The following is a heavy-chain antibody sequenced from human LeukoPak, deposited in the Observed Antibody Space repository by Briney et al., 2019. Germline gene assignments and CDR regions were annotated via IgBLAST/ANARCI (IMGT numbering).Heavy chain of an antibody. CDR2: IYYSGST. V-gene: IGHV4-59*12. J-gene: IGHJ4*02. CDR3: ARVFEGGDGYNSLFDY. D-gene: IGHD5-24*01. Sequence: SETLSLTCTVSGGSISRYYWSWIRQSPGKGLEWIGHIYYSGSTNYNPSLKGRITISVDTSKNQFSLKLSSVTAADTAVYYCARVFEGGDGYNSLFDYWGQGTLVTVSS. CDR1: GGSISRYY.